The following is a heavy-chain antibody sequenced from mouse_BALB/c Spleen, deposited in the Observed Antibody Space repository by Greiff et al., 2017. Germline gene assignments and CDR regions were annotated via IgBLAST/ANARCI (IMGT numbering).Heavy chain of an antibody. CDR1: GFTFSSFG. CDR2: ISSGSSTI. V-gene: IGHV5-17*02. Sequence: EVKLVESGGGLVQPGGSRKLSCAASGFTFSSFGMHWVRQAPEKGLEWVAYISSGSSTIYYADTVKGRFTISRDNPKNTLFLQMTSLRSEDTAMYYCARHGATPYYYAMDYWGQGTSVTVSS. J-gene: IGHJ4*01. D-gene: IGHD3-1*01. CDR3: ARHGATPYYYAMDY.